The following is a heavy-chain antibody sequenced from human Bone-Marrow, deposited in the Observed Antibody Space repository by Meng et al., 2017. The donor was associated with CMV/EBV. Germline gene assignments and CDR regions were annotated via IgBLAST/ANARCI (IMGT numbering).Heavy chain of an antibody. V-gene: IGHV4-59*08. CDR1: GGSISSYY. D-gene: IGHD7-27*01. CDR3: ARGNWANYFDY. Sequence: SETLSLTCTVSGGSISSYYWSWIRQPPGKGLEWIGYIYYSGSTYYNPSLKSRVTISVDTSKNQFSLKLSSVTAADTAVYYCARGNWANYFDYWGQGTLVTVSS. J-gene: IGHJ4*02. CDR2: IYYSGST.